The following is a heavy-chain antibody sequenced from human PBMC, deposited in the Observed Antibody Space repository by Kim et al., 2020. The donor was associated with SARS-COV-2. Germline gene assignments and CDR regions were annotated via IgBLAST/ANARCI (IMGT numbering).Heavy chain of an antibody. CDR2: IYYSGTT. Sequence: SETLSLTCSVSGGSISSGGYYWSWIRQPPGKGLEWIGYIYYSGTTYSNPSLKSRVTISVDTSKNQFSLKLTSVTAADTAVYYCARARYYFGSESYYPSPYFDYWGQGTLLTVSS. CDR1: GGSISSGGYY. J-gene: IGHJ4*02. CDR3: ARARYYFGSESYYPSPYFDY. V-gene: IGHV4-31*03. D-gene: IGHD3-10*01.